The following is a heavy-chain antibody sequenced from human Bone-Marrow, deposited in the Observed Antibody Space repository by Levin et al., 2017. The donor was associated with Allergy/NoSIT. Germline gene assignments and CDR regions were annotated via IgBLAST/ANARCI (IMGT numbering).Heavy chain of an antibody. CDR3: TRYGTGWYNFDS. Sequence: GESLKISCAASGFTFRNYWVSWVRQTPGKGLEWVANIKEDGSQTYYVDSVKARFTISRDNAKNSLSLQMNSLRAEDTAVYYCTRYGTGWYNFDSWGQGALVNVSS. CDR1: GFTFRNYW. V-gene: IGHV3-7*01. D-gene: IGHD6-19*01. CDR2: IKEDGSQT. J-gene: IGHJ4*02.